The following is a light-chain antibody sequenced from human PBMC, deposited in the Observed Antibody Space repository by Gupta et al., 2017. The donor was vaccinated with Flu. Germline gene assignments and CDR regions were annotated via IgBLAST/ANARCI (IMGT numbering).Light chain of an antibody. Sequence: PCTLSVSPGERATLSCRASQSVSSKLAWYQQKPGQAPRLLIYGASTRATGIPVRFSGSGSGTEFTLTISSLQSEDFAVYYCQQHNNWPYTFGQGTQLEIK. CDR1: QSVSSK. CDR2: GAS. V-gene: IGKV3D-15*01. CDR3: QQHNNWPYT. J-gene: IGKJ2*01.